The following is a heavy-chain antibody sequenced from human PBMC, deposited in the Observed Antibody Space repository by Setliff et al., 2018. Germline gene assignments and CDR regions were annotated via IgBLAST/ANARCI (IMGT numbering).Heavy chain of an antibody. CDR1: GYTFNSYD. CDR2: MNPILGIA. J-gene: IGHJ3*02. Sequence: ASVKVSCKASGYTFNSYDINWVRQAPGQGLEWMGWMNPILGIANHAQKFQGRVTITADESTSTAYMELSSLRSEDTAVYYCAREEARGYSHGDAFDIWGQGTMVTVS. V-gene: IGHV1-69*10. CDR3: AREEARGYSHGDAFDI. D-gene: IGHD5-18*01.